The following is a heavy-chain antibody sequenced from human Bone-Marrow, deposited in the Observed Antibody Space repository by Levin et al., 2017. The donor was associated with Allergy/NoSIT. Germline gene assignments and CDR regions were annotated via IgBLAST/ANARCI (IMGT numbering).Heavy chain of an antibody. V-gene: IGHV1-8*01. D-gene: IGHD2-15*01. Sequence: GESLKISCKTSGYTFTSYNVYWVRQATGQGLEWMGYINPNSGNTGYAQKFQGRVTMTRNSSITTAYMELSGLTSEDTAMDYCARGDCYSGSCYGPDWFDPWGQGTQVTVSS. J-gene: IGHJ5*02. CDR1: GYTFTSYN. CDR3: ARGDCYSGSCYGPDWFDP. CDR2: INPNSGNT.